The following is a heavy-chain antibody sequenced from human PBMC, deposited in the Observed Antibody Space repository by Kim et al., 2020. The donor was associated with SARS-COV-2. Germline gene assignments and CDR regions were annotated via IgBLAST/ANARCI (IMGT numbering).Heavy chain of an antibody. CDR1: GFTFSKNS. V-gene: IGHV3-21*01. J-gene: IGHJ3*02. D-gene: IGHD2-8*01. Sequence: GGSLRLSCAASGFTFSKNSMNWVRQAPGKGLEWVSSISSSSRDIFYPDSVKGRFTISSDNAKTSLYLQMNSLLTEDTAVYYCASSSGTYGTNVDPFDIWG. CDR3: ASSSGTYGTNVDPFDI. CDR2: ISSSSRDI.